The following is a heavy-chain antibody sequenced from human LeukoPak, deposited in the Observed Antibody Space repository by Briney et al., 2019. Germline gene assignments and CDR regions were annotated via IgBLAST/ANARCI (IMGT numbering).Heavy chain of an antibody. J-gene: IGHJ6*02. CDR3: AKSGGLSGSGRLGMDV. Sequence: PGGSLRLPCAASGFTSSSYAMSWVRQAPGKGLEWVSAISGSGGSTYYADSVKGRFTISRDNSINTLYLQMSSLRAEDAAVYYCAKSGGLSGSGRLGMDVWGQRTTVTVSS. V-gene: IGHV3-23*01. D-gene: IGHD3-10*01. CDR2: ISGSGGST. CDR1: GFTSSSYA.